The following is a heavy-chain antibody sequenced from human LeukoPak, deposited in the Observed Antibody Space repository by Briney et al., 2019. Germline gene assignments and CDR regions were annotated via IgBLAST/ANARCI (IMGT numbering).Heavy chain of an antibody. CDR3: AREQLVGWYYYYMDV. V-gene: IGHV3-11*04. Sequence: GGSLRLSCAASGFTFSDYYMSWIRQAPGKGLEWVSYISSSGSTIYYADSVKGRFTISRDNAKNSLYLQMNSLRAEDTAVYYCAREQLVGWYYYYMDVWGKGTTVTVS. D-gene: IGHD6-6*01. CDR1: GFTFSDYY. J-gene: IGHJ6*03. CDR2: ISSSGSTI.